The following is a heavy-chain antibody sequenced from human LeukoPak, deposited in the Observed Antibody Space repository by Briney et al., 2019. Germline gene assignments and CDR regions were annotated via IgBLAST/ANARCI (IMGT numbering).Heavy chain of an antibody. CDR3: AKFKEVAGTGSMAFDI. CDR2: ISGSGGST. CDR1: GFTFSSYS. V-gene: IGHV3-23*01. D-gene: IGHD6-19*01. J-gene: IGHJ3*02. Sequence: GGSLRLSCAASGFTFSSYSMSWVRQAPGKGLEWVSAISGSGGSTYYADSVKGRFTISRDNSKNTLYLQMNSLRAEDTAVYYCAKFKEVAGTGSMAFDIWGQGTMVTVSS.